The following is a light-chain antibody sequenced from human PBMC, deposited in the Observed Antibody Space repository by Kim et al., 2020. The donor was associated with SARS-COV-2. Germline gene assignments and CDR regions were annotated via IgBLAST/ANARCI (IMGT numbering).Light chain of an antibody. CDR3: QQYYSYPYT. J-gene: IGKJ2*01. CDR1: QGISSY. CDR2: AAS. Sequence: ASTGDRGTITCRASQGISSYLAWYQQKPGKAPKLLIYAASTLQSGVPSRFSGSGSGTDFTLTISCLQSEDFATYYCQQYYSYPYTFGQGTKLEI. V-gene: IGKV1-8*01.